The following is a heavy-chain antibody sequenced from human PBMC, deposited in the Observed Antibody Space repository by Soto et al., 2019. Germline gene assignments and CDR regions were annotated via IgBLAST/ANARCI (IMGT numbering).Heavy chain of an antibody. D-gene: IGHD2-15*01. CDR2: ISSSSSYI. Sequence: EVQLVESGGGLVKPGGSLRLSCAASGFTFSSYSMNWVRQAPGKGLEWVSSISSSSSYIYYADSVKGRFTISRDNAKNSLSLQMKSLRAEDTAVYYCSRDQSYCSGGSCPSWGQGTLVTVSS. J-gene: IGHJ4*02. CDR1: GFTFSSYS. CDR3: SRDQSYCSGGSCPS. V-gene: IGHV3-21*01.